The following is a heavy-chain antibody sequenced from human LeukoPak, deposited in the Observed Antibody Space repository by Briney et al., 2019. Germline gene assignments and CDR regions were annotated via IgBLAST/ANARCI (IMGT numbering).Heavy chain of an antibody. Sequence: PSETLSLTCAVYGGSFSGYHWSWIRQPPGKGLEWIGEINHSGSTNYNPSLKSRVTISVDTSKNQFSLKLSSVTAADTAVYYCASATYGEMVYWGQGTLATVSS. D-gene: IGHD4-17*01. J-gene: IGHJ4*02. CDR2: INHSGST. V-gene: IGHV4-34*01. CDR3: ASATYGEMVY. CDR1: GGSFSGYH.